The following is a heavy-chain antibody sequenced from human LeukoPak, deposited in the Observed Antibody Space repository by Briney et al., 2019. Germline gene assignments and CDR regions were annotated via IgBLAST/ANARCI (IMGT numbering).Heavy chain of an antibody. CDR1: GYTFTSYY. V-gene: IGHV1-46*01. Sequence: ASVKVSCKASGYTFTSYYMHWVRQAPGQGLEWMGIINPSGGSTSYAQKFQGRVTITADESTSTAYMELSSLRSEDTAVYYCARGGTDGAAPGYSSGWFSPVFLARFDPWGQGTLVTVSS. CDR3: ARGGTDGAAPGYSSGWFSPVFLARFDP. J-gene: IGHJ5*02. CDR2: INPSGGST. D-gene: IGHD6-19*01.